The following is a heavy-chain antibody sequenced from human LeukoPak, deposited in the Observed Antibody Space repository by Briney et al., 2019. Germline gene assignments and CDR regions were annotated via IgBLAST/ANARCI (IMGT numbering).Heavy chain of an antibody. CDR1: GYTFTGFC. Sequence: ASVKVSCKASGYTFTGFCIHWVRQAPGQGLEWMGWLNPNSGGTNYAQNFQGRVTTTRDTSISTGYMELSRLRSDDTAVYYCARDLDNYSGSGSYYNGDPLFQHWGQGTLVTVSS. CDR2: LNPNSGGT. D-gene: IGHD3-10*01. J-gene: IGHJ1*01. V-gene: IGHV1-2*02. CDR3: ARDLDNYSGSGSYYNGDPLFQH.